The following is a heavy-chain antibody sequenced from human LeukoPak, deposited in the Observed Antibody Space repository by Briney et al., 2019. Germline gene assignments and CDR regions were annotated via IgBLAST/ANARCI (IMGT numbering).Heavy chain of an antibody. V-gene: IGHV3-23*01. D-gene: IGHD6-13*01. CDR3: AKVPLIAAPKHFDY. CDR1: GFTFSSYA. CDR2: ITGSGGST. J-gene: IGHJ4*02. Sequence: KTGGSLRLSCAASGFTFSSYAMSWVRQAPGKGLEWVSAITGSGGSTYYADSVKGRFTISRDNSKNTLYLQMNRLRAEDTAVYYCAKVPLIAAPKHFDYWGQGTLVTVSS.